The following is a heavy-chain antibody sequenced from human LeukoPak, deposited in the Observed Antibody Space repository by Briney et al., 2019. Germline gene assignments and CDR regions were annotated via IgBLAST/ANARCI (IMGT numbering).Heavy chain of an antibody. J-gene: IGHJ4*02. CDR2: INHSGST. Sequence: SETLSLTCAVYGGSFSGYYWSWIRQPPGKGLEWIGEINHSGSTNYNPSLKSRVAISVDTSKNQFSLKLSSVAAADTAVYYCARGGGTMVRGVMRYWGQGTLVTVSS. CDR3: ARGGGTMVRGVMRY. CDR1: GGSFSGYY. D-gene: IGHD3-10*01. V-gene: IGHV4-34*01.